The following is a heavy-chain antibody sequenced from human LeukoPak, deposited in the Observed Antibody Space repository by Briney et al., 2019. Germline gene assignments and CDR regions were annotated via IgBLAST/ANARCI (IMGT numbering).Heavy chain of an antibody. CDR2: IWYDGSNK. J-gene: IGHJ6*03. Sequence: GRSLRLSCAASGFTFSSYGMHWVRQAPGKGLEWVAVIWYDGSNKYYADSVKGRFTISRDNSKNTLYLQMNSLRAEDTAVYYCARAVAAAGGYYYYYMDVWGKGTTVTVSS. CDR1: GFTFSSYG. D-gene: IGHD6-13*01. CDR3: ARAVAAAGGYYYYYMDV. V-gene: IGHV3-33*01.